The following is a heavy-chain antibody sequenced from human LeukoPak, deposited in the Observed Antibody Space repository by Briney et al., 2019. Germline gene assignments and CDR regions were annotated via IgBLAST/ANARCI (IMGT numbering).Heavy chain of an antibody. CDR3: TTEYYYDSSGLFDY. CDR2: IKSRKDGGTT. J-gene: IGHJ4*02. V-gene: IGHV3-15*01. CDR1: GFTFSNGW. D-gene: IGHD3-22*01. Sequence: GGSLRLSCAVSGFTFSNGWMSWVRQAPGKGLEWVGRIKSRKDGGTTDYGAPVTGRFTIPRDDSKNTLYLQMNSLKTEDTAVYYCTTEYYYDSSGLFDYWGQGTLVTVSS.